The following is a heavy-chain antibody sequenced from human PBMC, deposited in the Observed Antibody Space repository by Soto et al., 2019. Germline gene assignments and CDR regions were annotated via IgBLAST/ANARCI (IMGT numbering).Heavy chain of an antibody. V-gene: IGHV1-69*12. CDR3: AGYHYESSAYNRRSREYFQD. CDR2: IIAIFGTA. Sequence: QVQLVQSGAEVKKPGSSVKVSCKASGGTFSSYATSWVRQAPGQGLEWMGGIIAIFGTANYAQKFQGRVTITADESTSTAYMELSSLRSEDTAMYYCAGYHYESSAYNRRSREYFQDWGQGTLVTVSS. CDR1: GGTFSSYA. D-gene: IGHD3-22*01. J-gene: IGHJ1*01.